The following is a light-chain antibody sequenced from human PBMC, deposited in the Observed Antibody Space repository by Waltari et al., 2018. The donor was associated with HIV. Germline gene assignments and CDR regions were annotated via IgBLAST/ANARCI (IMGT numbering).Light chain of an antibody. V-gene: IGKV3-11*01. CDR1: QTVNTY. Sequence: IVLTQSPAPLSLSPGESATLFSRASQTVNTYLAWYQQKPSQAPCLVIYDASARDTGVPARFSGSGSGTAITLTISSLEPYDGAVYYCQQRTGWVTVGGGTPVGI. CDR3: QQRTGWVT. CDR2: DAS. J-gene: IGKJ4*01.